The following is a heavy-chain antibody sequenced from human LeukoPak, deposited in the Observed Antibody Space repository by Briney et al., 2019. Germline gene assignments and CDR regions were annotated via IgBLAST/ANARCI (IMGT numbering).Heavy chain of an antibody. V-gene: IGHV3-11*01. J-gene: IGHJ4*02. CDR2: ISSSGSTI. D-gene: IGHD3-3*01. CDR3: ARSVPPGKAYYDFWSGYYSSCLLDY. Sequence: PGESLRLSCAASGFTFSDYYMSWIRQAPGKGLEWVSYISSSGSTIYYADSVKGRFTISRDNAKNSLYLQMNSLRAEDTAVYYCARSVPPGKAYYDFWSGYYSSCLLDYWGQGTLVTVSS. CDR1: GFTFSDYY.